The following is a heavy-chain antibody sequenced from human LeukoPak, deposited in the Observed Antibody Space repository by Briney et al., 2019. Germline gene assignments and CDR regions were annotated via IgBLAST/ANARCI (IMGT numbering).Heavy chain of an antibody. V-gene: IGHV3-48*03. J-gene: IGHJ4*02. CDR1: GFTFSSYE. Sequence: PGGSLRLSCAASGFTFSSYEMNWVRQAPGKGLEWVSYISSSGSTIYYADSVKGRFTISRDNAKNSLYLQMNSLRAEDTAVYYCARDLGIGGGVRGVGLDYWGQGTLVIVSS. CDR3: ARDLGIGGGVRGVGLDY. D-gene: IGHD3-10*01. CDR2: ISSSGSTI.